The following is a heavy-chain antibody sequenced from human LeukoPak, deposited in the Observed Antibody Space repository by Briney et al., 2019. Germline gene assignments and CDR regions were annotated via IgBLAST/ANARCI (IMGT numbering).Heavy chain of an antibody. CDR2: IRYDGSNK. Sequence: GGSLRLSCAASGFTFSSYGMHWVRQAPGKGLEWVAFIRYDGSNKYYADSVKGRFTISRDNSKNTLYLQMNSLRAEDTAVYYCEKVVASNWYSWNYVGPFDYWGQGTMVTVSS. V-gene: IGHV3-30*02. D-gene: IGHD1-7*01. J-gene: IGHJ4*02. CDR1: GFTFSSYG. CDR3: EKVVASNWYSWNYVGPFDY.